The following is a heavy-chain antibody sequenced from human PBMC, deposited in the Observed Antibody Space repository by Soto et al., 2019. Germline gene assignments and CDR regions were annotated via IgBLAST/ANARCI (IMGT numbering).Heavy chain of an antibody. V-gene: IGHV4-4*07. J-gene: IGHJ5*02. CDR3: ARDEYYDSNNWFDH. D-gene: IGHD3-22*01. CDR2: VYSTGST. Sequence: SETLSLTCTVSGGAITAYYWSWIRQPVGEGLQWIGRVYSTGSTNYNPSLRSRVTMSVDTSQNQFFLRLSSVAAADTAVYYCARDEYYDSNNWFDHWGQGILVTVSS. CDR1: GGAITAYY.